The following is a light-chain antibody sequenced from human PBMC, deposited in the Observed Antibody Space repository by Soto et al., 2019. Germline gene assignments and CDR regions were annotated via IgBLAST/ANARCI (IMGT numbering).Light chain of an antibody. V-gene: IGKV3-11*01. Sequence: EIVLTQSPATLSLSPGERATLSCRASQSVSSYLAWYQQKPGQAPRLLIYGASNRATGIPARFSGSGSGTDFTLTISSLEPEDFAVYYCQQRSSYPITFGPGTRLEIK. CDR3: QQRSSYPIT. CDR1: QSVSSY. J-gene: IGKJ5*01. CDR2: GAS.